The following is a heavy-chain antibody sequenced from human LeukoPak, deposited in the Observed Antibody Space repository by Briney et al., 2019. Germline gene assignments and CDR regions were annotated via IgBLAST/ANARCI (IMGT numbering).Heavy chain of an antibody. D-gene: IGHD3/OR15-3a*01. CDR3: AKDYHHFWSGCYHFFYGMDL. CDR1: GFTFSSYG. Sequence: GGSLRLSCAASGFTFSSYGMHWVRQAPGKGLEWVAVTSYDGSNKYYGDAVKGRFTISRDNSKKTLYLQMNSLRAEDTALYYCAKDYHHFWSGCYHFFYGMDLWGQGTTVTVSS. J-gene: IGHJ6*02. CDR2: TSYDGSNK. V-gene: IGHV3-30*18.